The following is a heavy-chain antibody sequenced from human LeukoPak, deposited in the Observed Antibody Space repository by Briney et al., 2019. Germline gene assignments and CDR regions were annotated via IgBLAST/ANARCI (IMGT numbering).Heavy chain of an antibody. CDR2: ISYDGSNK. Sequence: GGSLRLSCAASGFTFSSYAMHWVRQAPGKGLEWVAVISYDGSNKYYADSVKGRFTISRDNSKNTLYLQMNSLRAEDTAVYYCAKDSREGPSYNWTSEHFDYWGQGTLVTVSS. J-gene: IGHJ4*02. CDR3: AKDSREGPSYNWTSEHFDY. D-gene: IGHD1-20*01. CDR1: GFTFSSYA. V-gene: IGHV3-30-3*01.